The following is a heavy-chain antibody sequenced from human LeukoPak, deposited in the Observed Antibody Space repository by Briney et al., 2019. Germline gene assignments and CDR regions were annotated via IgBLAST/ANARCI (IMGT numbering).Heavy chain of an antibody. CDR2: VYYSGST. CDR3: ARADSAGYYYYVY. CDR1: GGSISSYY. Sequence: SETLSLTCTVSGGSISSYYWSWIRQPPGKGLEWIGYVYYSGSTNYNPSLKSRVTISVDASKNQFSLKLSSVTAADTAVYYCARADSAGYYYYVYWGQGTLVTVSS. D-gene: IGHD3-22*01. J-gene: IGHJ4*02. V-gene: IGHV4-59*01.